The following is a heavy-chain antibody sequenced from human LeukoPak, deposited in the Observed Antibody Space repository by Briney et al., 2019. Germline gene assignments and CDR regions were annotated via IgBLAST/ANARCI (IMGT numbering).Heavy chain of an antibody. J-gene: IGHJ3*02. D-gene: IGHD4/OR15-4a*01. CDR3: ARDKLGANDAFDI. CDR2: ISSSSSYI. CDR1: GFTFSSYT. V-gene: IGHV3-21*01. Sequence: GGSLRLSCAASGFTFSSYTMNWVRRAPGKGLEWVPSISSSSSYIYYADSVKGRFTISRDTAKNSLYLQMNTLRAEDTAVYYCARDKLGANDAFDIWGQGTMVTVSS.